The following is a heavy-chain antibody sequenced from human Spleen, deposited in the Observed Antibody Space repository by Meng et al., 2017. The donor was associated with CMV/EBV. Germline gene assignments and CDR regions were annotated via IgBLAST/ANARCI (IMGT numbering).Heavy chain of an antibody. Sequence: GESLKISCAASGFTFSGYEMNWVRQAPGKGLEWVSSISSSSSYIYYADSVKGRFTISRDNSNSTVYLQMNSLRADDTAVYYCARDLGNPFDYWGQGTLVTVSS. V-gene: IGHV3-21*04. CDR2: ISSSSSYI. J-gene: IGHJ4*02. CDR1: GFTFSGYE. CDR3: ARDLGNPFDY.